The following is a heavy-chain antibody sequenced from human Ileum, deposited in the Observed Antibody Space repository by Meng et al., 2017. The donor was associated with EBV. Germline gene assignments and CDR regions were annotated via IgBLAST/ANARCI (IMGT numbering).Heavy chain of an antibody. V-gene: IGHV3-73*02. Sequence: GQLVESGGGLVQPGGSLKLSCAASGFTFSGSTMHWVRQASGKGLEWVGRIRNKANSYATAYAASVKGRFTISRDDSKNTAYLQMNSLKTEDTAVYYRTRNLGYCSGGSCAWGQGTLVTVSS. CDR2: IRNKANSYAT. J-gene: IGHJ5*02. D-gene: IGHD2-15*01. CDR3: TRNLGYCSGGSCA. CDR1: GFTFSGST.